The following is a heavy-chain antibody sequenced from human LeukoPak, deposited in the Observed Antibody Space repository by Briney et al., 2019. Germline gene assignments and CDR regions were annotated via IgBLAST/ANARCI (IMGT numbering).Heavy chain of an antibody. V-gene: IGHV4-59*01. CDR2: IYYSGST. CDR1: GGSISSYY. D-gene: IGHD1-1*01. J-gene: IGHJ3*02. Sequence: SETLSLTCTVSGGSISSYYWSWIRQPPGKGLEWIGYIYYSGSTNYNPSLKSRVTISVDTSKNQFSLKLSSVTAADTAVYYCARELDDAFDIWGQGTMITVSS. CDR3: ARELDDAFDI.